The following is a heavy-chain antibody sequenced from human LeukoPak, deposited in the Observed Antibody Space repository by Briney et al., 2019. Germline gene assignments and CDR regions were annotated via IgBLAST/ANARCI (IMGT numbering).Heavy chain of an antibody. CDR1: GFTFSDYE. J-gene: IGHJ4*02. CDR2: ISSSGATI. D-gene: IGHD1-1*01. V-gene: IGHV3-48*03. Sequence: GGSLRLSRAASGFTFSDYEMNWVRPAPGKGLERVSYISSSGATIHYADSVKGRFTISRDNAKNSLYLQMDSLRAVDMAVYYCARDSRRTASGFRSHWFDCWGQGSLVAVSS. CDR3: ARDSRRTASGFRSHWFDC.